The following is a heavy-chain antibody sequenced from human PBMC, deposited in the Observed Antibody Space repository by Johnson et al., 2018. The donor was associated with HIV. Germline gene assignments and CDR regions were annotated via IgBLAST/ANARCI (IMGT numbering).Heavy chain of an antibody. CDR3: ARERSRGGYSGYDKNYDAFDI. CDR2: INWNGGSP. J-gene: IGHJ3*02. V-gene: IGHV3-20*04. Sequence: VQLVESGGGVVRPGGSLRLSCAASGFTFDDYGMSWVRQAPGTGLEWVSGINWNGGSPGYADSVKGRFTISRDTAENSLYLQMTSLRGEDTAVYYCARERSRGGYSGYDKNYDAFDIWGQGTMVTVSS. CDR1: GFTFDDYG. D-gene: IGHD5-12*01.